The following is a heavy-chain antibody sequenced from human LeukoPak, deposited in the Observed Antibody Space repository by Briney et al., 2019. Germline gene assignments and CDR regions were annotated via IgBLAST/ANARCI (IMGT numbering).Heavy chain of an antibody. CDR1: GITFSNYN. J-gene: IGHJ4*02. CDR3: TRANYHDY. V-gene: IGHV3-21*01. Sequence: GGSLRLSCAAPGITFSNYNMNWVRQAPGKGLEWISAITSSSSYTFYADSVKGRFTISRDNAQNSLYLQMNSLRAEDTAVYYCTRANYHDYWGQGTLVTVSS. CDR2: ITSSSSYT.